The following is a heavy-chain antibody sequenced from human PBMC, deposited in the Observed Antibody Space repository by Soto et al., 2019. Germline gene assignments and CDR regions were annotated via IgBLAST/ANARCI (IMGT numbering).Heavy chain of an antibody. CDR1: GFTFSSYA. CDR2: ISGSGGST. Sequence: GGSLRLSCAASGFTFSSYAMSWVRQAPGKGLEWVSAISGSGGSTYYADSVKGRFTISRDNAKNSLYLQMNSLRAEDTAVYYCARDNRLRYFDWLPISWGQGTLVTVSS. D-gene: IGHD3-9*01. CDR3: ARDNRLRYFDWLPIS. J-gene: IGHJ4*02. V-gene: IGHV3-23*01.